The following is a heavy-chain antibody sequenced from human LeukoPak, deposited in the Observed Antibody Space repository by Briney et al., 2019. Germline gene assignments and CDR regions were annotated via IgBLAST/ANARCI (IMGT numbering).Heavy chain of an antibody. CDR2: IKQYGSEK. D-gene: IGHD5-18*01. V-gene: IGHV3-7*03. Sequence: GGSLRLSCVASGFTFSNYWMIWVRQAPGKGLEWVANIKQYGSEKYYVDSVKGRFTISRDNTKNSLYVQMNSLRAEDTAVYYCAKGYSYGFMYNWFDPWGQGTLVTVSS. CDR3: AKGYSYGFMYNWFDP. CDR1: GFTFSNYW. J-gene: IGHJ5*02.